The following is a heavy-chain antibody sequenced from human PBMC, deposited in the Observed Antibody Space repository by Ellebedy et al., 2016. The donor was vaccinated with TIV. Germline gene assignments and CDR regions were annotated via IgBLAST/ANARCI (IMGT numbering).Heavy chain of an antibody. J-gene: IGHJ4*02. D-gene: IGHD2-15*01. Sequence: GESLKISXAASGFTFSRYWMNWVRQAPGKGLEWVATIKQDGSDKYYVDSVKGRFTLSRDNAKNSLYLQMNSLRAEDTAVYYCVRDLTRGIYCSPGSCYSSVFDSWGQGTQVTVSS. CDR2: IKQDGSDK. CDR1: GFTFSRYW. V-gene: IGHV3-7*01. CDR3: VRDLTRGIYCSPGSCYSSVFDS.